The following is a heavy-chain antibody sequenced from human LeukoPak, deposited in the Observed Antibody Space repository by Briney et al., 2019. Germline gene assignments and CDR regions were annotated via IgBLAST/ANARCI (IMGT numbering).Heavy chain of an antibody. Sequence: PGESLKISCRGSGYSFTTYWIGWVRQMPGKGLEWMGIIYPGDSDTRYSPSFQGQVTMSANKSINTAYLQWSSLKASDTAMYYCARRQGCSSTSCPPDSWGQGTLVTVSS. CDR3: ARRQGCSSTSCPPDS. CDR2: IYPGDSDT. D-gene: IGHD2-2*01. V-gene: IGHV5-51*01. CDR1: GYSFTTYW. J-gene: IGHJ4*02.